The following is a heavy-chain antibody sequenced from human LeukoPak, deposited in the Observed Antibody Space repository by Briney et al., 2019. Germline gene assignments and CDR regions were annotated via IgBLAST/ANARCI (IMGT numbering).Heavy chain of an antibody. CDR2: IYSGGST. CDR3: SREYSSPYGANWFDP. V-gene: IGHV3-66*02. CDR1: GFTVSSNY. D-gene: IGHD6-6*01. Sequence: SGGSLRLSCAASGFTVSSNYMSWVRQAAGRGRAWVAFIYSGGSTYYADSVKGRFTISRDNFKTTLYLQMNSLRAEDTAVYYGSREYSSPYGANWFDPWGQGTLVTVSS. J-gene: IGHJ5*02.